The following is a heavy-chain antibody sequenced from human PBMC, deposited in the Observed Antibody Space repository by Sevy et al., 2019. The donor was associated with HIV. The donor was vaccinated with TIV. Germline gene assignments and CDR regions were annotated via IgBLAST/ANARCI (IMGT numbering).Heavy chain of an antibody. Sequence: GGSLRLSCAASGFIFSAYGMHWVRQAPGKGLEWVAVISYDGRNRLYADAVKGRFTISRDNSKNTLNLQMNRLRGEDTAVYYCAKDGYGYGDIIRVPEYWGQGTLVTVS. CDR1: GFIFSAYG. CDR3: AKDGYGYGDIIRVPEY. CDR2: ISYDGRNR. D-gene: IGHD5-18*01. J-gene: IGHJ4*02. V-gene: IGHV3-30*18.